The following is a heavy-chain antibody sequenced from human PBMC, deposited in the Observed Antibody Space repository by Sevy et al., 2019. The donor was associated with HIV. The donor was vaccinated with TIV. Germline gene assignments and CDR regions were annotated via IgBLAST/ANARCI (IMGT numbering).Heavy chain of an antibody. CDR3: PRDGGTGYCISTNCSVVFVL. J-gene: IGHJ3*01. CDR1: GFPFSSYA. D-gene: IGHD2-2*01. Sequence: GGSLRLSCAASGFPFSSYAMHWVRQAPGKGLEWVAVISFDVNKKDYADSVKGRFIISRDNAKNAVHLQLNSLRDEDTAVYYCPRDGGTGYCISTNCSVVFVLWGQGTMVTVSS. V-gene: IGHV3-30-3*01. CDR2: ISFDVNKK.